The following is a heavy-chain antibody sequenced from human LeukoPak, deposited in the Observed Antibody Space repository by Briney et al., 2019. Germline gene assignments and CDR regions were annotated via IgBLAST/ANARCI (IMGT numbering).Heavy chain of an antibody. CDR3: AREWTHDYGDYAPDY. Sequence: ASVKVSCKASGYTFTSYGISWVRQAPGQGLEWMGWISAYNGNTNYAQKLQGRVTMTTDTSTSTAYMELRSLRSDDTAVYYCAREWTHDYGDYAPDYWGQGTLVTVSS. D-gene: IGHD4-17*01. CDR1: GYTFTSYG. J-gene: IGHJ4*02. CDR2: ISAYNGNT. V-gene: IGHV1-18*01.